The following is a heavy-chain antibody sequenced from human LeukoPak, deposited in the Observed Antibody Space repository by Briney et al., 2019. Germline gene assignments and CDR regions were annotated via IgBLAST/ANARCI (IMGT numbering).Heavy chain of an antibody. CDR1: GCTFTRYY. Sequence: ASVKVSCKASGCTFTRYYMHWVRQAPGQGLEWMGIINPSGGSTSYAQKFQGRVTMTRDTSTSTVYMELSSLRSEDTAVYYCARGGPYDSSGYYSFEYWGQGTLVTVSS. CDR2: INPSGGST. CDR3: ARGGPYDSSGYYSFEY. J-gene: IGHJ4*02. D-gene: IGHD3-22*01. V-gene: IGHV1-46*01.